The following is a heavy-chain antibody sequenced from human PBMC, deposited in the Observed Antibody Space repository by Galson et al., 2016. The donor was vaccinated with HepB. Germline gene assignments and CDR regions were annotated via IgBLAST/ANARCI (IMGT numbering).Heavy chain of an antibody. CDR3: AREVGYCTSTSCEGHMDV. V-gene: IGHV3-33*01. Sequence: SLRLSCAASGLTFGRYAMHWVRQAPGKGLGWVAVIWYDGSNKYYADSVKGRLTISRDNSKKTLYLQMNSPRAEDTAVYYCAREVGYCTSTSCEGHMDVWGKGTTVTVSS. J-gene: IGHJ6*03. D-gene: IGHD2-2*01. CDR1: GLTFGRYA. CDR2: IWYDGSNK.